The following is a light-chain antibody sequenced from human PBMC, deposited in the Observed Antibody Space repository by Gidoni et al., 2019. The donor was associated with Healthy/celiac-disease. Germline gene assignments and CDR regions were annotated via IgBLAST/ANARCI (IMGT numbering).Light chain of an antibody. CDR1: QSVLYSSNNKNY. J-gene: IGKJ3*01. Sequence: GSLRERATINCKSSQSVLYSSNNKNYLAWYQQKLGQPPKLLIYWASTRESGVPDRFSGSGSGTDFTLTISRLQAEDVAVYYCQQYYSTPFTFGPGTKVDIK. V-gene: IGKV4-1*01. CDR3: QQYYSTPFT. CDR2: WAS.